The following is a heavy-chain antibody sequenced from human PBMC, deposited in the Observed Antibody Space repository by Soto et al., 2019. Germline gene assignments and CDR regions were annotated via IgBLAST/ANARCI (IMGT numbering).Heavy chain of an antibody. D-gene: IGHD2-2*01. Sequence: SETLSLTCTFSGCSISSYYWSLIRQPPGKGLEWIGYIYYSGSTNYNPSLKSRVTISVDTSKNRFSLRLSSVTAADTAVYYCARHLGYCSSASCYPWFDPWGPGTLVTVSS. J-gene: IGHJ5*02. CDR1: GCSISSYY. CDR2: IYYSGST. V-gene: IGHV4-59*01. CDR3: ARHLGYCSSASCYPWFDP.